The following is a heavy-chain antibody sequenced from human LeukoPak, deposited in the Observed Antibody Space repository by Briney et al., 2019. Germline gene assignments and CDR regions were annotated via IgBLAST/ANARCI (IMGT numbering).Heavy chain of an antibody. V-gene: IGHV1-18*01. CDR2: ISAYNGNT. CDR3: ARDPRRITGTTTPFDY. CDR1: GYTFTTYG. D-gene: IGHD1-7*01. J-gene: IGHJ4*02. Sequence: ASVKVSCKASGYTFTTYGISWVRQAPGQGLEWMGWISAYNGNTNYAQKLQGRVTMTTDTSTSTAYMEMRRLRSDDTAVYYCARDPRRITGTTTPFDYWGQGTLVTVSS.